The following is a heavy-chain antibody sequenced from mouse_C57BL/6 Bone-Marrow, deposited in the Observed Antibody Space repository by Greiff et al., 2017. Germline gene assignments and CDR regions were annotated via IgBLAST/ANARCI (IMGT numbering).Heavy chain of an antibody. CDR2: ISDGGIYT. V-gene: IGHV5-4*02. CDR1: GFTFSDYY. D-gene: IGHD1-1*01. J-gene: IGHJ3*01. Sequence: EVMLVESGGGLVKPGGSLKLSCAASGFTFSDYYMYWVRQTPERRLEWVATISDGGIYTYYPDSVKGRFTISRDNAKNNLYLQMNSLQSEDTAMYYCTRPPYVSSYPVAYWGQGTLVTASA. CDR3: TRPPYVSSYPVAY.